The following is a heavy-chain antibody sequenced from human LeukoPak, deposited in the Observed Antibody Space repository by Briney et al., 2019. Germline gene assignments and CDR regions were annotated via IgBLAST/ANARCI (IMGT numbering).Heavy chain of an antibody. Sequence: PSETLSLTCTVSGGSISSYYWSWIRQPPGEGLEWIGYIYYSGSTNYNPSLKSRVTISVDTSKNQFSLKLSSVTAADTAVYYCARELTMGGYYFDYWGQGTLVTVSS. CDR1: GGSISSYY. CDR3: ARELTMGGYYFDY. J-gene: IGHJ4*02. CDR2: IYYSGST. V-gene: IGHV4-59*01. D-gene: IGHD3-10*01.